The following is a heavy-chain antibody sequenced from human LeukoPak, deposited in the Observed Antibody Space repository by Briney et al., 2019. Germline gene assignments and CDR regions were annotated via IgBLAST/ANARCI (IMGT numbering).Heavy chain of an antibody. Sequence: GGALGLSRAAAGFTFSSYDMHWGRPAPGQGPGGGTFIRDDGSNKYYADSVKGRFTISRDNSKNTLYLQMNSLRAEDTAVYYCAKGPRGGWEISYWGQGTLVTVSS. J-gene: IGHJ4*02. CDR3: AKGPRGGWEISY. D-gene: IGHD2-15*01. CDR2: IRDDGSNK. V-gene: IGHV3-30*02. CDR1: GFTFSSYD.